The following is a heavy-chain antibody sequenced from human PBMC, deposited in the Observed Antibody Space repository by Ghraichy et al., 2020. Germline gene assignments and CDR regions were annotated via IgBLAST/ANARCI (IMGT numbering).Heavy chain of an antibody. CDR1: GGSISSYY. V-gene: IGHV4-59*01. CDR3: ARGGLGYYFDY. D-gene: IGHD6-19*01. Sequence: SETLSLTCTVSGGSISSYYWSWIRQPPGKGLEWIGYIYYSGSTNYNPSLKSRVTISIDTSKNQFSLKLSSVTAADTAVYYCARGGLGYYFDYWGQGTLVTVSS. CDR2: IYYSGST. J-gene: IGHJ4*02.